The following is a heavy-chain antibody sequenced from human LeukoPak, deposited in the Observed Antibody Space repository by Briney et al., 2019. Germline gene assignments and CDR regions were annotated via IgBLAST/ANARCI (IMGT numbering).Heavy chain of an antibody. V-gene: IGHV3-23*01. CDR1: GFTFSSYA. CDR2: ISGSGGST. D-gene: IGHD3-3*01. Sequence: GGSLRLSCAASGFTFSSYAMSWVRQAPGKGLEWVSAISGSGGSTYYADSVKRRFTISRDNSKNTLYLQMNSLRAEDTAVYYCAKDHGITIFGVVIIPWFDPWGQGTLVTVSS. J-gene: IGHJ5*02. CDR3: AKDHGITIFGVVIIPWFDP.